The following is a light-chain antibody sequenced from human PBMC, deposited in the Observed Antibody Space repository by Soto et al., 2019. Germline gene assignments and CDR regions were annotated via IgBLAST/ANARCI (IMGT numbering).Light chain of an antibody. CDR1: QSVSSSY. CDR3: QQYNNWPPWT. J-gene: IGKJ1*01. CDR2: GAS. V-gene: IGKV3-15*01. Sequence: IVFTQSPCTLSLSPGERATLSCRASQSVSSSYLAWYQQKPGQAPRLLLYGASARATGIPARFSGSGSGTEFTLTISGLQSEDFAVYYCQQYNNWPPWTFGQGTKVDIK.